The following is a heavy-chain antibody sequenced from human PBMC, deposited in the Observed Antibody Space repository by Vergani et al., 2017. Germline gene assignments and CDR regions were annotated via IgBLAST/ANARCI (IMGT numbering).Heavy chain of an antibody. CDR1: GFTFSSYA. CDR2: ISGSGGST. CDR3: AKGAAGKGSGRYYYCDCMDF. V-gene: IGHV3-23*01. Sequence: EVQLLESGGGLVQPGGSLRLSCAASGFTFSSYAMSWVRQAPGKGLEWVSAISGSGGSTYYADSVQGRFTISRDNSKNTLYLQMNSLRAEDTAVYYCAKGAAGKGSGRYYYCDCMDFWGQGTTVTVSS. J-gene: IGHJ6*02. D-gene: IGHD6-13*01.